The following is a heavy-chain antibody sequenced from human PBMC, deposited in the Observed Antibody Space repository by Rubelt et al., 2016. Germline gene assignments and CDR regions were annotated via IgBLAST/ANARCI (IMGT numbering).Heavy chain of an antibody. D-gene: IGHD3-3*01. V-gene: IGHV1-24*01. CDR2: FDPEDGET. Sequence: QVQLVQSGAEVKKPGSSVKVSCKASGGTFSSYAISWVRQAPGKGLEWMGGFDPEDGETIYAQKFQGRVTMTEDTSTDTAYMELSSLRSEDTAVYYCATGYVLRFLEWLSTDYWGQGTLVTVSS. CDR1: GGTFSSYA. CDR3: ATGYVLRFLEWLSTDY. J-gene: IGHJ4*02.